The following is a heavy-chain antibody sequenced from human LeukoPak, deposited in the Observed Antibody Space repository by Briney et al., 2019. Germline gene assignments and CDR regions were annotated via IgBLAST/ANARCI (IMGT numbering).Heavy chain of an antibody. V-gene: IGHV1-2*02. J-gene: IGHJ4*02. CDR2: INPNSGGT. CDR1: GYTFTGYY. Sequence: ASVKVSCKASGYTFTGYYMHWARQAPGQGREWVGWINPNSGGTNYAQKFQGRVTMTRDTSISTAYMELSRLRSDDTAVYFCATSPGLGYSSSLTGVDYWGQGTLVTVSS. CDR3: ATSPGLGYSSSLTGVDY. D-gene: IGHD6-6*01.